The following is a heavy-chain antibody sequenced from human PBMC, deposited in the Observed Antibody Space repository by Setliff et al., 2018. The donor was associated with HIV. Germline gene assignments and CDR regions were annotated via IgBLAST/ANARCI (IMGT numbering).Heavy chain of an antibody. CDR1: GFTFSSYE. Sequence: PGGSLRLSCAASGFTFSSYEMDWVRQAPGKGLEWVSYISSSGGTIYYADSVKGRFTISRDNAKKSLYLQMNSLRADDTGVYYCATQTGFYNSHWYDYWGQGTMVTVSS. D-gene: IGHD6-13*01. CDR3: ATQTGFYNSHWYDY. J-gene: IGHJ4*02. CDR2: ISSSGGTI. V-gene: IGHV3-48*03.